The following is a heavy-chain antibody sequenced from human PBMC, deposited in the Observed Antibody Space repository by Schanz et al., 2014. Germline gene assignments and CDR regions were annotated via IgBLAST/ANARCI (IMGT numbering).Heavy chain of an antibody. Sequence: QVQLQESGPGLVKPSQTLSLTCTVSGGSIRSGTYYWSWIRHPAGKPLEWVGRVFPNGITNYNPPLKSRVTISLDPPKNHFSLTLPSLTAADTAVYYCARDTTWRLDLWGRGTLVTVSS. J-gene: IGHJ2*01. V-gene: IGHV4-61*02. CDR2: VFPNGIT. CDR3: ARDTTWRLDL. D-gene: IGHD1-1*01. CDR1: GGSIRSGTYY.